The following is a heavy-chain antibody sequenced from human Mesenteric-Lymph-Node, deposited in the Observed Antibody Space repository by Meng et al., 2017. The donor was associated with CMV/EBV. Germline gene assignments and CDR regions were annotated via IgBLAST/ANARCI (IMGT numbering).Heavy chain of an antibody. CDR1: GGSFSGYY. Sequence: LPCAVYGGSFSGYYWSWIRQPPGKGLEWIGEINHSGSTNYNPSLKSRVTISVDTSKNQFSLKLSSVTAADTAMYYCARGSWYGYYFDYWGQGTLVTVSS. V-gene: IGHV4-34*01. CDR3: ARGSWYGYYFDY. D-gene: IGHD6-13*01. J-gene: IGHJ4*02. CDR2: INHSGST.